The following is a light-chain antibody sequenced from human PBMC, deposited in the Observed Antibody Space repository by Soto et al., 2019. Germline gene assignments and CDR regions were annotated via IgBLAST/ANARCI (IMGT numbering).Light chain of an antibody. J-gene: IGLJ3*02. V-gene: IGLV2-14*01. Sequence: QAVVTQPASVSGSPGQSITLSCIGTINDIGGYNYVSWYRQYPGKAPKLMIYELTNRAAGVSDRFSGSRSGNTASLTISALQADDEADYYCSSYTTSGTVVFGGGTKLTVL. CDR1: INDIGGYNY. CDR2: ELT. CDR3: SSYTTSGTVV.